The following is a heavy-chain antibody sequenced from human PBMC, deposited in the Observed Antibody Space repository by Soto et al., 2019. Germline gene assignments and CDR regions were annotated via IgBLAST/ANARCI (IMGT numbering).Heavy chain of an antibody. J-gene: IGHJ4*02. CDR2: ISGNGDST. CDR3: ASRNYYDPNGYYFYYYFDY. Sequence: PGGSLRLSCGASGLTFSNYAMSWVRQAPGKGLEWVSGISGNGDSTYYADSVKGRFTISRDNSKNTLYLQMNGLRAEDTAVYFCASRNYYDPNGYYFYYYFDYWGQGTPVTVSS. V-gene: IGHV3-23*01. D-gene: IGHD3-22*01. CDR1: GLTFSNYA.